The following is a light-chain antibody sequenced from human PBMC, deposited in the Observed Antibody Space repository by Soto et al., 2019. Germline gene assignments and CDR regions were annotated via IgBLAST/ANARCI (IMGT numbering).Light chain of an antibody. Sequence: DIQMTQSPSSLSASVGDRVTITCRASQGISNYLAWYQQKPGQAPNLLIYAASTLRSGVPSRFGGSGSGTDLTLTIYRLQPEDGATYYFQKYISAPWTFGQGTKVESK. J-gene: IGKJ1*01. CDR3: QKYISAPWT. CDR2: AAS. V-gene: IGKV1-27*01. CDR1: QGISNY.